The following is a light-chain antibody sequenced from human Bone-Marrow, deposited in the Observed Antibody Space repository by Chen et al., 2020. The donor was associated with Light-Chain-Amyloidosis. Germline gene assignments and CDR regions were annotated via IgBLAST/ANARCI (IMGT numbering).Light chain of an antibody. V-gene: IGLV2-14*01. Sequence: QSALTQPASVSGSPGQSISFPSTGTSSDVGGDNHVSWYQQHPDKAPKLMIYEVTNRPSWVPDRFSGSKSDNTASLTISGLQTEDEADYFCSSYTITNTLVFGSGTRVTVL. CDR2: EVT. CDR3: SSYTITNTLV. CDR1: SSDVGGDNH. J-gene: IGLJ1*01.